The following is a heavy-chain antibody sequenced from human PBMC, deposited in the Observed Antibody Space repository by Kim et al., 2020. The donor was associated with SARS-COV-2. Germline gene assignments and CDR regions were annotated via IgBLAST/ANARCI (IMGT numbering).Heavy chain of an antibody. CDR3: ARDRYYDYVWGSEGMDV. V-gene: IGHV4-31*03. D-gene: IGHD3-16*01. CDR1: GGSISSGGYY. Sequence: SETLSLTCTVSGGSISSGGYYWSWIRQHPGKGLEWIGYIYYSGSTYYKPSLKSRVTISVDTSKNQFSLKLSSVTAADTAVYYCARDRYYDYVWGSEGMDVWGQGTTVTVSS. J-gene: IGHJ6*02. CDR2: IYYSGST.